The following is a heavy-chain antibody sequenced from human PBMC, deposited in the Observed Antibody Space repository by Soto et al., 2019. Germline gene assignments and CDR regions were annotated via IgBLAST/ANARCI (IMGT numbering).Heavy chain of an antibody. CDR2: IYYSGST. D-gene: IGHD2-2*01. Sequence: SETLSLTCTVSGGSISSSSYYWGWIRQPPGKGLEWIGSIYYSGSTYYNPSLKSRVTISVDTSKNQFSLKLSSVTAADTAVYYCAASSTSSHGPWGQGTLVNVSS. CDR1: GGSISSSSYY. J-gene: IGHJ5*02. CDR3: AASSTSSHGP. V-gene: IGHV4-39*01.